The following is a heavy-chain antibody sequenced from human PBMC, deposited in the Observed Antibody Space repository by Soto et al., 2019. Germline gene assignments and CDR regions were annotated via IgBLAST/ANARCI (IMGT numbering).Heavy chain of an antibody. CDR1: GYTVNRYG. CDR2: ISAYNGNT. CDR3: ARDLEYQPQYP. Sequence: ASVKGSCKASGYTVNRYGISWGRQAPGQGLEWMGWISAYNGNTNYAQKVQGRVTMTTDTSTSTAYMELRSLRSDDTAVYYCARDLEYQPQYPWGQGTLVTVSS. J-gene: IGHJ5*02. D-gene: IGHD2-2*01. V-gene: IGHV1-18*04.